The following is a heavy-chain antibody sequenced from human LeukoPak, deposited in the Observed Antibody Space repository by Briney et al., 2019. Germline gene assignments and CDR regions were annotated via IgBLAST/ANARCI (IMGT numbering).Heavy chain of an antibody. D-gene: IGHD3-10*01. CDR3: ARVHWGNYYLNAFDI. J-gene: IGHJ3*02. Sequence: GGSLRLSCAASGFTFSSYGMYWVRQAPGKGLEWVAVTWYDGSNKYYADSVKGRFTISRDNPKNTLYLQMNSLRVEDTAVYYCARVHWGNYYLNAFDIWGQGTMVTVSS. CDR1: GFTFSSYG. CDR2: TWYDGSNK. V-gene: IGHV3-33*07.